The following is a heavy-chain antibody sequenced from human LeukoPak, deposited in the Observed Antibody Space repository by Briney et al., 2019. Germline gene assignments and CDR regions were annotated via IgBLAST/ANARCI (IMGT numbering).Heavy chain of an antibody. J-gene: IGHJ6*02. CDR1: GGSFSGYY. Sequence: SETLSLTCAVYGGSFSGYYWSWIRKPPGKGLEWIGEINHSGSTNYNPSLKSRVTISVDTSKNQFSLKLSSVTAADTAVYYCARWGLGYCSSTSCYTYYYYGMDVWGQGTTVTVSS. CDR3: ARWGLGYCSSTSCYTYYYYGMDV. CDR2: INHSGST. V-gene: IGHV4-34*01. D-gene: IGHD2-2*02.